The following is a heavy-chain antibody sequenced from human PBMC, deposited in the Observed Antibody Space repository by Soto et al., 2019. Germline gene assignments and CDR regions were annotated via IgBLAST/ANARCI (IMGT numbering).Heavy chain of an antibody. J-gene: IGHJ5*02. CDR1: GGTFSSYA. CDR2: IIPIFGTA. D-gene: IGHD1-26*01. Sequence: GASVKGACKASGGTFSSYAISWVRQAPGQGLEWMGGIIPIFGTANYAQKVQGRVTITADKSTSTAYMELSSLRSEDTDVYYFARDGKEFIRQGFDPCGQGSMGTVSS. CDR3: ARDGKEFIRQGFDP. V-gene: IGHV1-69*06.